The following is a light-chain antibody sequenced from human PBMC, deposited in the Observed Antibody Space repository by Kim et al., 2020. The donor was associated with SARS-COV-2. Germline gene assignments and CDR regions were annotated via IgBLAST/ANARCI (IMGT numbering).Light chain of an antibody. CDR2: ENN. CDR3: QSYDDANRV. CDR1: GGSIASNS. V-gene: IGLV6-57*03. Sequence: NFMLTQPHSVSESPGKTVSISCTRSGGSIASNSVQWYQQRPGSVPTTVIYENNQRPSEVPDRFSGSISTSSNSASLTISGLRIEDEADYYCQSYDDANRVFGGGTQLTVL. J-gene: IGLJ2*01.